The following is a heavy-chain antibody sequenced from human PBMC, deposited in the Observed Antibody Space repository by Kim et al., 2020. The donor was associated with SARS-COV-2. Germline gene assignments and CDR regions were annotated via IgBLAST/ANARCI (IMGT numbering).Heavy chain of an antibody. V-gene: IGHV4-39*01. D-gene: IGHD3-3*01. CDR1: GGSISSSSYY. CDR3: ARRITIFGVVTQGWFDP. J-gene: IGHJ5*02. CDR2: IYYSGST. Sequence: SETLSLTCTVSGGSISSSSYYWGWIRQPPGKGLEWIGSIYYSGSTYYNPSLKSRVTISVDTSKNQFSLKLSSVTAADTAVYYCARRITIFGVVTQGWFDPWGQGTLVTVSS.